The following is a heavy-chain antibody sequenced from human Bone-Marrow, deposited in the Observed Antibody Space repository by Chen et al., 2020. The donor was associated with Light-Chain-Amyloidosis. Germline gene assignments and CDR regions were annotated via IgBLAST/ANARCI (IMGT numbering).Heavy chain of an antibody. CDR1: GFTFSSYW. CDR3: ARDSDCRSTSCYPLGTFDI. Sequence: EVQLVESGGGLVQPGGSLRLSCVASGFTFSSYWMHWVRQAPGKGLVWVSRINTDGGSTSYADSVKGRFTISRDNAKNTLFLQMSSLRADDTAVYYWARDSDCRSTSCYPLGTFDIWGQGTMVTVSS. J-gene: IGHJ3*02. V-gene: IGHV3-74*01. CDR2: INTDGGST. D-gene: IGHD2-2*01.